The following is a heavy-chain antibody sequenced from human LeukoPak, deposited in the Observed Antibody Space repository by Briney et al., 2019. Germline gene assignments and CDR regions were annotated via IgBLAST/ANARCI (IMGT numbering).Heavy chain of an antibody. D-gene: IGHD3-22*01. Sequence: GGSLRLSCAASGFTFSNYGMHWVRQAPGKGLEWVAFIRYDGSNKYYADSVKGRFTISRDNSKNTLYLQMNSLRAEDTAVYYCARGPRRYYYDSSGLDYWGQGTLVTVSS. V-gene: IGHV3-30*02. J-gene: IGHJ4*02. CDR1: GFTFSNYG. CDR3: ARGPRRYYYDSSGLDY. CDR2: IRYDGSNK.